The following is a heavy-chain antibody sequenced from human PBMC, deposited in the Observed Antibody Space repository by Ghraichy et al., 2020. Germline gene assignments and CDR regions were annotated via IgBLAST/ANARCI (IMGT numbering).Heavy chain of an antibody. Sequence: GESLNISCAASAFTFSNYEMNWVRQAPGKGLEWVSYISSSARTIYYADSVKGRFTISRDNAKNSLYLQMNSLRVEDTAVYYCAREMTTVTILDYWGQGTLVTVSS. CDR1: AFTFSNYE. CDR3: AREMTTVTILDY. J-gene: IGHJ4*02. CDR2: ISSSARTI. D-gene: IGHD4-17*01. V-gene: IGHV3-48*03.